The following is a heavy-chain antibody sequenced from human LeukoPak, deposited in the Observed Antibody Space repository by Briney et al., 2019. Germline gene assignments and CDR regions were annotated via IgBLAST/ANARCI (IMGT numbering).Heavy chain of an antibody. Sequence: SETLSLTCTVSGGSISSSSYYWGWIRQPPGKGLEWIGSIYYSGSTYYNPSLKSRVTISVDTSKDQFSLKLSSVTAADTAVYYCARDRRVPNYDFWSGYSNWFDPWGQGTLVTVSS. J-gene: IGHJ5*02. CDR2: IYYSGST. V-gene: IGHV4-39*07. CDR1: GGSISSSSYY. CDR3: ARDRRVPNYDFWSGYSNWFDP. D-gene: IGHD3-3*01.